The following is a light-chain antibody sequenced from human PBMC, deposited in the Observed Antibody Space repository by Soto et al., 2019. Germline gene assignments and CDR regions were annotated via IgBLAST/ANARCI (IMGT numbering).Light chain of an antibody. Sequence: FMLTQPHSVSESPGKTVTISCTGSSGSIASNYVQWYQQRPGGAPTTVIYENNQRPSGVPDRFSASIDISSNSASLTISGLKTDDEADYYCQSYGVATQVFGGGTKLTVL. CDR3: QSYGVATQV. CDR2: ENN. J-gene: IGLJ3*02. V-gene: IGLV6-57*02. CDR1: SGSIASNY.